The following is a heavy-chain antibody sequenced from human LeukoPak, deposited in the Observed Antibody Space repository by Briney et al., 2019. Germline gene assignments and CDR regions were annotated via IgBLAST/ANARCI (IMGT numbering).Heavy chain of an antibody. CDR3: ARGPSGYHNT. J-gene: IGHJ4*02. D-gene: IGHD5-12*01. CDR2: ISSTGGAT. CDR1: GITFSSYG. Sequence: GGSLRLSCAASGITFSSYGMSWVRQAPGKGLEWVSSISSTGGATYYADSVKGRFTISRDNSRNTLYLQMNSLRAEDTAVYYCARGPSGYHNTGGQGTLVTVSS. V-gene: IGHV3-23*01.